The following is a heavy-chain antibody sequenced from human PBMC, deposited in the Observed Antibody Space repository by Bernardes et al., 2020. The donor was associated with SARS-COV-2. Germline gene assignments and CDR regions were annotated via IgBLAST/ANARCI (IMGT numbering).Heavy chain of an antibody. CDR2: ISGSGGST. J-gene: IGHJ6*01. D-gene: IGHD5-18*01. Sequence: GWSLRLSCAASGFTFSSYAMSWVRQAPGKGLEWVSAISGSGGSTYYADSVKGRFTISRDNSKNTLYLQMNSLRAEDTAVYYCAKSGQLWPNYYYYGMDVWGQGTTVTVSS. CDR3: AKSGQLWPNYYYYGMDV. CDR1: GFTFSSYA. V-gene: IGHV3-23*01.